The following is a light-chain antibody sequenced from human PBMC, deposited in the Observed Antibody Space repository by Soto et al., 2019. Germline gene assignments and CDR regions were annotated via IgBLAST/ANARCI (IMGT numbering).Light chain of an antibody. Sequence: QSALTQPASVSGSPGQSITISCTGTNSDVGGYNYVSWYQQHPGKAPKLIIYDVSNRPSGVSSRFSGSKSGSTAYLIISGLQAEDEADDYCRSFTGTSTPGVFGMGTKVTVL. CDR2: DVS. J-gene: IGLJ1*01. V-gene: IGLV2-14*03. CDR3: RSFTGTSTPGV. CDR1: NSDVGGYNY.